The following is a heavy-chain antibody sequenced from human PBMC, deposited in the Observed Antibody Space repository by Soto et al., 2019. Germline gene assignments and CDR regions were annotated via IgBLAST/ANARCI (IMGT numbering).Heavy chain of an antibody. Sequence: GASVKVSYKASGGTFSSYAISWVRQAPGQGLEWMGGIIPIFGTANYAQKFQGRVTITADKSTSTAYMELSSLRSEDTAVYYCASNMITFGGVFHYWGQGTLVTVSS. CDR1: GGTFSSYA. D-gene: IGHD3-16*01. CDR3: ASNMITFGGVFHY. V-gene: IGHV1-69*06. CDR2: IIPIFGTA. J-gene: IGHJ4*02.